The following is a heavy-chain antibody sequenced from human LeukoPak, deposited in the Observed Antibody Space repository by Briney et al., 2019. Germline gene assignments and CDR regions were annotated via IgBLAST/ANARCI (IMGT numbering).Heavy chain of an antibody. CDR3: ARDAPYDFWSGQHSGMDV. Sequence: GGSLGLSCAASGFTFSSYWMSWVRQAPGKGLEWVANIKQDGSEKYYVDSVKGRFTISRDNAKNSLYLQMNSLRAEDTAVYYCARDAPYDFWSGQHSGMDVWGQGTTVTVSS. CDR2: IKQDGSEK. D-gene: IGHD3-3*01. V-gene: IGHV3-7*03. J-gene: IGHJ6*02. CDR1: GFTFSSYW.